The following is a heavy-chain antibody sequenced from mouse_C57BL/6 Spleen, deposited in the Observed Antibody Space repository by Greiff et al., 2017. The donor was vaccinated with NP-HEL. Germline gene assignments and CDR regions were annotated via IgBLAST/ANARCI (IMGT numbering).Heavy chain of an antibody. V-gene: IGHV1-50*01. CDR3: AREDYYGSSWAY. CDR2: IDPSDSYT. Sequence: QVQLQQPGAELVKPGASVKLSCKASGYTFTSYWMQWVKQRPGQGLEWIGEIDPSDSYTNYNQKFKGKATLTVDTSSSTAYMQLSSLTSEDSAVYYCAREDYYGSSWAYWGQGTLVTVSA. D-gene: IGHD1-1*01. J-gene: IGHJ3*01. CDR1: GYTFTSYW.